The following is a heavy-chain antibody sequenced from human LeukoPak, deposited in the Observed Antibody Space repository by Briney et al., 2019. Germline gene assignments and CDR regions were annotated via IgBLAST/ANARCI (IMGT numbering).Heavy chain of an antibody. Sequence: GESLKISRKGSGYSFPGYWIGWVRQMPGKGLEWMGIIYPGDSDTRYSPSFQGQVSMSVDKSINTAYLQWSSLKASDTAMYYCARRMKDSSGWYNWFDPWGQGTLVTVSS. CDR1: GYSFPGYW. V-gene: IGHV5-51*01. D-gene: IGHD6-19*01. CDR2: IYPGDSDT. CDR3: ARRMKDSSGWYNWFDP. J-gene: IGHJ5*02.